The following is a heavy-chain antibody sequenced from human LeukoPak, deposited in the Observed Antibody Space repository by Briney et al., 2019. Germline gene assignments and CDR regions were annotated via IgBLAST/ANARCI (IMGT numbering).Heavy chain of an antibody. V-gene: IGHV4-38-2*02. CDR2: IYHSGST. D-gene: IGHD3-10*01. CDR1: GYSISSGYY. Sequence: PSETLSLTCTVSGYSISSGYYWGWIRQPPGKGLEWIGSIYHSGSTYYNPSLKSRVTISVDTSKNQFSLKLSSVTAADTAVYYCAGVEEGGWMVRGVHQHWGQGTLVTVSS. J-gene: IGHJ1*01. CDR3: AGVEEGGWMVRGVHQH.